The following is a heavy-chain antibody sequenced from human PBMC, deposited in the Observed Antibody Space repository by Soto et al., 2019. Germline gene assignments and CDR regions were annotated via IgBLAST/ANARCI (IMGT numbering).Heavy chain of an antibody. Sequence: ASVKVSCKASGYTFTSYGIGWVRQAPGQGLEWMGWISAYNGNTNYAQRLQGRVTMTTDTSTSTAYMELRSLRSDDTAVYYCAREGYISDGVGATYYYYYYGMDVWGQGTTVTVSS. CDR1: GYTFTSYG. CDR2: ISAYNGNT. D-gene: IGHD1-26*01. J-gene: IGHJ6*02. V-gene: IGHV1-18*01. CDR3: AREGYISDGVGATYYYYYYGMDV.